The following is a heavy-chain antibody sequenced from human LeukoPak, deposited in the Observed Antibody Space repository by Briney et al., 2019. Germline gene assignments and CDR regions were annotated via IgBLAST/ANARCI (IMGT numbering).Heavy chain of an antibody. D-gene: IGHD2-15*01. CDR2: ISSSSSYI. CDR1: GFTFSSYS. Sequence: GGSLRLSCAASGFTFSSYSMNWVRQAPGKGLEWVSSISSSSSYIYYADSVKGRFTISRDNAKNSLYLQMNSLRAEDTAVYHCANLVVAAGFDYWGQGTLVTVSS. CDR3: ANLVVAAGFDY. V-gene: IGHV3-21*01. J-gene: IGHJ4*02.